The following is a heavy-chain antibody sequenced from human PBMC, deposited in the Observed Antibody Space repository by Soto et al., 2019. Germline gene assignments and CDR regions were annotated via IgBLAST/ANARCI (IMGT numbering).Heavy chain of an antibody. J-gene: IGHJ4*02. Sequence: ESLKISCKGSGYSFTSYWISWVRQMPGKGLGWMGRIDPSDSYTNYSPSFQGHVTISADKSISTAYLQWSSLKASDTAMYYCARHLGELSLYGPNFDYWGQGTLVTVSS. CDR3: ARHLGELSLYGPNFDY. D-gene: IGHD3-16*02. V-gene: IGHV5-10-1*01. CDR2: IDPSDSYT. CDR1: GYSFTSYW.